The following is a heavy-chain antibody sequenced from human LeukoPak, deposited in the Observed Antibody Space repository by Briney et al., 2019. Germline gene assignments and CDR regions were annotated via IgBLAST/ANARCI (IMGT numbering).Heavy chain of an antibody. D-gene: IGHD6-19*01. CDR3: ARDLEAVAGENYYYYGMDV. Sequence: ASVKVSCKASGYTFTSYYMHWVRQAPGQGLEWMGIINPIGGSTSYAQKFQGRVTMTRDTSTSTVYMELSSLRSEDTAVYYCARDLEAVAGENYYYYGMDVWGQGTTVTVSS. J-gene: IGHJ6*01. CDR2: INPIGGST. V-gene: IGHV1-46*01. CDR1: GYTFTSYY.